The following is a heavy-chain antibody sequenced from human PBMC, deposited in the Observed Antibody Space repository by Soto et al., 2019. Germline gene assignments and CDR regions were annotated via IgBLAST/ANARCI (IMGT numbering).Heavy chain of an antibody. D-gene: IGHD1-7*01. CDR2: INHSGST. V-gene: IGHV4-34*01. Sequence: SETLSLTCAVYGGSFSGYYWSWIRQPPGKGLEWIGEINHSGSTNYDPSLKSRVTISVDTSKNQFSLKLSSVTAADTAVYYCARLSITGTDDYWGQGTLVTVSS. J-gene: IGHJ4*02. CDR1: GGSFSGYY. CDR3: ARLSITGTDDY.